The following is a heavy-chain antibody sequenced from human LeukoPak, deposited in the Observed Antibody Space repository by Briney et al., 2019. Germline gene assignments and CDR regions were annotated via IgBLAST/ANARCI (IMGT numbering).Heavy chain of an antibody. Sequence: GGSLRLSCAASGFTVSSNYMSWVRQAPGKELEWVSVIYSGGSTYYADSVKGRFTISRDNSKNTLYLQMNSLRAEDTAVYYCARGGSSGYYYYMDVWGKGTTVTVSS. CDR2: IYSGGST. J-gene: IGHJ6*03. CDR1: GFTVSSNY. V-gene: IGHV3-53*01. CDR3: ARGGSSGYYYYMDV. D-gene: IGHD6-6*01.